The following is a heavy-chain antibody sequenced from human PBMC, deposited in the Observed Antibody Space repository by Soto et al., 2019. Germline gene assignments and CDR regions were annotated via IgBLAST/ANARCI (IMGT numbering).Heavy chain of an antibody. J-gene: IGHJ3*02. CDR3: ARVTENKLTDDASDI. V-gene: IGHV1-46*01. Sequence: QVQLVQSGAEVKKPGASVKVSCKASGYTFTSHYMHWVRQAPGQGLEWMGIINPSGGSKSYATKFNGRLNLNRERSMSKVYMALRSLRPEETAVYLCARVTENKLTDDASDIWGQGTMVSVSS. D-gene: IGHD1-7*01. CDR2: INPSGGSK. CDR1: GYTFTSHY.